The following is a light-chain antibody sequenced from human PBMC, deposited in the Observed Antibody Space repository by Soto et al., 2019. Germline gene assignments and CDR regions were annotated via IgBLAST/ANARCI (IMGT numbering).Light chain of an antibody. CDR1: QSVSSN. CDR2: GAS. Sequence: EIVMTQSPATLSVSPGERATLSCRASQSVSSNLAWYQQKPGQAPRLLIYGASTRAIGIPARISGSGSGTEFTLTISSLQSEDFAVYYCQQYNNWTPYTFGQGTKLEIK. V-gene: IGKV3-15*01. J-gene: IGKJ2*01. CDR3: QQYNNWTPYT.